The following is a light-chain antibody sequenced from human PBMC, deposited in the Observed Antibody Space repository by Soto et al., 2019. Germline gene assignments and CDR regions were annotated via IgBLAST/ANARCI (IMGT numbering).Light chain of an antibody. CDR2: GAS. CDR3: QQYANWCT. CDR1: QSVASS. J-gene: IGKJ2*02. Sequence: EIVMTQSPATLSVSPGGRATLSCRASQSVASSLAGYQQKPGQAPSLLIYGASNRATGIPDRFSGSAAGRDFTLTISSLQSEDFVVYYCQQYANWCTFGQGTKLEIK. V-gene: IGKV3-15*01.